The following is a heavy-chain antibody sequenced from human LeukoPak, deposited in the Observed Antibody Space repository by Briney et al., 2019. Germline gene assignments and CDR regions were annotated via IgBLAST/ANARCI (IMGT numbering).Heavy chain of an antibody. CDR1: GFSFSSYW. V-gene: IGHV3-74*01. CDR3: ARLRYGYYGDY. D-gene: IGHD3-22*01. CDR2: INSDGSNI. Sequence: QPGGSLRLSCAASGFSFSSYWMHWVRQASGKGLVWVSRINSDGSNIDYADSVKGRFTISRDNAKNTLYLQMISLRAEDTAVYYCARLRYGYYGDYWGQGTLVTVSS. J-gene: IGHJ4*02.